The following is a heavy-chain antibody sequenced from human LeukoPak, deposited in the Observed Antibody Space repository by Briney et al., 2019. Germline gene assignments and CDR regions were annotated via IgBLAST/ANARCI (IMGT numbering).Heavy chain of an antibody. Sequence: PGGSLRLSCEASGFTFSTYWMNWVRQAPGKGLEWVANIKQDGSEKYYVDSVKGRFTISRDNAKNSLYLQMNSLRAEDTAVYYCARDSVDFDYWGQGTLVTVSS. CDR1: GFTFSTYW. CDR2: IKQDGSEK. J-gene: IGHJ4*02. D-gene: IGHD5-12*01. V-gene: IGHV3-7*01. CDR3: ARDSVDFDY.